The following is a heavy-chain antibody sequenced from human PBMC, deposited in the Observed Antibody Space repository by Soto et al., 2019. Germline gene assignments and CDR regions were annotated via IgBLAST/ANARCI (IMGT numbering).Heavy chain of an antibody. CDR2: IYYSGST. V-gene: IGHV4-59*01. D-gene: IGHD3-22*01. CDR3: ARVRGNYYDSSGYYSGEYYFDY. Sequence: QVQLQESGPGLVKPSETLSLTCTVSGGSISSYYWSWIRQPPGKGLEWIGYIYYSGSTNYNPSLKCRVTISVDTSKNQFSLKLSSVTAADTAVYYCARVRGNYYDSSGYYSGEYYFDYGGQGTLVTVSS. CDR1: GGSISSYY. J-gene: IGHJ4*02.